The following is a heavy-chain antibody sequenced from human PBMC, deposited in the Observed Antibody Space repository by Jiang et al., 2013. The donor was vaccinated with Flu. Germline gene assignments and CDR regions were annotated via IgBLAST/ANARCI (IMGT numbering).Heavy chain of an antibody. CDR1: GYTFTSYD. V-gene: IGHV1-8*01. Sequence: GAEVKKPGASVKVSCKASGYTFTSYDINWVRQATGQGLEWMGWMNPNSGNTGYAQKFQGRVTMTRNTSISTAYMELSSLRSEDTAVYYCARGWSSRGDHWFDPWGQGTLVTVSS. D-gene: IGHD6-13*01. J-gene: IGHJ5*02. CDR2: MNPNSGNT. CDR3: ARGWSSRGDHWFDP.